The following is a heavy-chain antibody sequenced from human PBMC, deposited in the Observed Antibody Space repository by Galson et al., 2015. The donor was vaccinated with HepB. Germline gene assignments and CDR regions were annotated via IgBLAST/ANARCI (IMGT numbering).Heavy chain of an antibody. Sequence: SLRLSCAASGFTFSSYAMSWVRQAPGKGLEWVSAISGSGGSTYYADSVKGRFTISRDNSKNTLYLQMNSLRAEDTAVYYCAGDSSGYYPFDYWGQGTLVTVSS. CDR3: AGDSSGYYPFDY. CDR1: GFTFSSYA. V-gene: IGHV3-23*01. J-gene: IGHJ4*02. D-gene: IGHD3-22*01. CDR2: ISGSGGST.